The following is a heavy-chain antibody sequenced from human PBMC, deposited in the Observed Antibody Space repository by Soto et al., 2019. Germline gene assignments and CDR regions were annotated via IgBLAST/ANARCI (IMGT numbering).Heavy chain of an antibody. D-gene: IGHD1-26*01. CDR2: IFRSGST. CDR1: GGSITSGGYS. Sequence: SETLSLTCAVFGGSITSGGYSWSWIRQPPGKGLEWIGYIFRSGSTSYTPSLKSRVTISLDRSKNQFSLNLSSVTAADTAVYFCARGRGSYSAGFDYWGQGALVTVSS. V-gene: IGHV4-30-2*01. CDR3: ARGRGSYSAGFDY. J-gene: IGHJ4*02.